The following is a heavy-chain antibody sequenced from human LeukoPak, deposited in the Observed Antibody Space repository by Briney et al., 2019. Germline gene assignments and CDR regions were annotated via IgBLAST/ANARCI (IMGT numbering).Heavy chain of an antibody. D-gene: IGHD2-15*01. CDR1: GYSISSGYY. Sequence: SETLSLTCTVSGYSISSGYYWGWIRQPPGKGLEWIGSIYHSGSTYYNPSLKSRVTISVDTSKNQFSLKLSSVTAADTAVYYCARVGVALYDYWGQGTLVTVSS. CDR2: IYHSGST. V-gene: IGHV4-38-2*02. J-gene: IGHJ4*02. CDR3: ARVGVALYDY.